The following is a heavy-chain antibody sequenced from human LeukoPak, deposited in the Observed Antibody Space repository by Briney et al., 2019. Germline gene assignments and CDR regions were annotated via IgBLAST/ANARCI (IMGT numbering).Heavy chain of an antibody. CDR1: GYRFTNYW. CDR2: IYPGDSDT. V-gene: IGHV5-51*01. J-gene: IGHJ4*02. D-gene: IGHD6-13*01. CDR3: ARQGIVVAGTRGFDY. Sequence: GESLKISCKGSGYRFTNYWIAWVRQMPGKGLEWMGIIYPGDSDTRYSPSFQGQVTISADKSINTAYLQWSSLKASDTAMYYCARQGIVVAGTRGFDYWGQGTLVTVSS.